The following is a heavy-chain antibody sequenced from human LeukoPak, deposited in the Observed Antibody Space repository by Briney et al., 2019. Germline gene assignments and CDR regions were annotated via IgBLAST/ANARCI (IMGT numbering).Heavy chain of an antibody. Sequence: SETLSLTCTVSGGSISSGGYYWSWIRQHPGKGLEWIGYIYYSGSTYYNPSLKSRVTISVDTSKNQFSLKLSSVTAADTAVYYCARAYPTYYYDIGAFDIWGQGTMVTVSS. V-gene: IGHV4-31*03. CDR2: IYYSGST. D-gene: IGHD3-22*01. CDR1: GGSISSGGYY. CDR3: ARAYPTYYYDIGAFDI. J-gene: IGHJ3*02.